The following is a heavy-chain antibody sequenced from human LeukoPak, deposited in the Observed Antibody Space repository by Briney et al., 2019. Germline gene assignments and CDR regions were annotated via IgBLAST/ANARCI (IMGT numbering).Heavy chain of an antibody. J-gene: IGHJ4*02. CDR2: IYYSGST. V-gene: IGHV4-59*12. CDR1: GGSISSYY. Sequence: PSETLSLTCTVSGGSISSYYWSWIRQPPGKGLEWIGYIYYSGSTNYNPSLKSRVTISVDRSKNQFSLKLSSVTAADTAVYYCARGPPYYYGSGSYIPSSFDYWGQGTLVTVSS. CDR3: ARGPPYYYGSGSYIPSSFDY. D-gene: IGHD3-10*01.